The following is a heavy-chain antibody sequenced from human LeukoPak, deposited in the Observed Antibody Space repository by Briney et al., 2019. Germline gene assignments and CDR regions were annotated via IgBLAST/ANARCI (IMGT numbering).Heavy chain of an antibody. V-gene: IGHV4-59*08. J-gene: IGHJ4*02. Sequence: SETLSLTCTVSSGSISSYYWSWIRQPPGKGLEWIGYIYYSGSTNYNPSLKSRVTISVDTSKNQFSLKLSSVTAADTAVYYCARVEYYYDSSGYGPLDYWGQGTLVTVSS. CDR3: ARVEYYYDSSGYGPLDY. CDR2: IYYSGST. CDR1: SGSISSYY. D-gene: IGHD3-22*01.